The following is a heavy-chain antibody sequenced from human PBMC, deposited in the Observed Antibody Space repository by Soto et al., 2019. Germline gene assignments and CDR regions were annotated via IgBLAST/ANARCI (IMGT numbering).Heavy chain of an antibody. CDR2: INAGNGNT. V-gene: IGHV1-3*01. J-gene: IGHJ4*02. CDR1: GYTFTSYA. Sequence: QVQLVQSGAEVKKPGASVKVSCKASGYTFTSYAMHWVRQAPGQRLEWMGWINAGNGNTKYSQKFQGRVTITRDTSASTAYMELSSLRSEDTAVYYCARDLVRVVVPAAMGGVTDYWGQGTLVTVSS. CDR3: ARDLVRVVVPAAMGGVTDY. D-gene: IGHD2-2*01.